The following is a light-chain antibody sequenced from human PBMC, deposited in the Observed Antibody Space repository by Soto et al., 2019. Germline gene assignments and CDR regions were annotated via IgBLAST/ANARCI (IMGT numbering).Light chain of an antibody. CDR1: QSISSW. Sequence: DIQMTQSPSTLSASVGDRVTITCRASQSISSWLAWYQQKPGKAPKLLIYKASSLESGVPSRFSGSGSGTEFTLTMSSLQPDDFATYYCQQYNSYSSWTFGQGTKVDI. CDR2: KAS. J-gene: IGKJ1*01. CDR3: QQYNSYSSWT. V-gene: IGKV1-5*03.